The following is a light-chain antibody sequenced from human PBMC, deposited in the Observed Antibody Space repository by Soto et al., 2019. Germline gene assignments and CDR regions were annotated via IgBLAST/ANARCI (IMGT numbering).Light chain of an antibody. CDR3: QHYNSYSEA. J-gene: IGKJ1*01. CDR2: KAS. Sequence: DIQMTQSPSTLSGSVGYRFTITCRASQTISSWLSWYQQKPVKAPKLLIYKASTLKSGVPSRFSGSGSGTEFTLTISSLQPDDFATYYCQHYNSYSEAFGQGTKVDIK. CDR1: QTISSW. V-gene: IGKV1-5*03.